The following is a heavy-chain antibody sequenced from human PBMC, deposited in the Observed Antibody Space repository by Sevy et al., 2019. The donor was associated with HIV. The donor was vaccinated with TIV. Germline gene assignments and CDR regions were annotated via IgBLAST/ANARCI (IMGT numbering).Heavy chain of an antibody. Sequence: SETLSLTCTVSGGSISSYYWSWIRQTAGKGLEWIGRIYTSGSTNYNPSLKSRVTMSVDTSKNQFSLKLSSVTAADTAVYYCARDRDRRIAAAGTGRWFDPWGQGTLVTVSS. CDR1: GGSISSYY. J-gene: IGHJ5*02. CDR3: ARDRDRRIAAAGTGRWFDP. D-gene: IGHD6-13*01. CDR2: IYTSGST. V-gene: IGHV4-4*07.